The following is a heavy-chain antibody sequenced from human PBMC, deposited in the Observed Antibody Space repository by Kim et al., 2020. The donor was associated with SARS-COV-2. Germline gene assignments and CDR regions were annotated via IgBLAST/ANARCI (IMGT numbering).Heavy chain of an antibody. CDR1: GFTFDDYT. Sequence: GGSLRLSCAASGFTFDDYTMHWVRQAPGKGLEWVSLISWDGGSTYYADSVKGRFTISRDNSKNSLYLQMNSLRTEDTALYYCAKDTGGSSSWYNNNYYFDYWGQGTLVTVSS. D-gene: IGHD6-13*01. V-gene: IGHV3-43*01. CDR3: AKDTGGSSSWYNNNYYFDY. J-gene: IGHJ4*02. CDR2: ISWDGGST.